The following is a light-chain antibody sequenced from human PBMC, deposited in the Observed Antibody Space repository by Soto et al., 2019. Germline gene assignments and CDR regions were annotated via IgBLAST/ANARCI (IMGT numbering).Light chain of an antibody. V-gene: IGLV2-11*01. CDR1: SSDVGGYNY. CDR2: DVS. J-gene: IGLJ1*01. CDR3: CSYAGRYTYV. Sequence: QSVLTQPRSVSGSPGQSVTISCSGNSSDVGGYNYVSWYQQYPGKAPKLMIYDVSKRPSGVPDRFSGSKSGNTASLTITGLQAEDEADYYCCSYAGRYTYVFGTGTKVTVL.